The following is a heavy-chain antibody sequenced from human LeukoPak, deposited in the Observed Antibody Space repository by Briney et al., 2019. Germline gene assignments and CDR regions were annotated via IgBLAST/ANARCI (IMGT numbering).Heavy chain of an antibody. CDR3: ARDRDYGSGTETFDY. CDR2: ISYDGSNR. J-gene: IGHJ4*02. V-gene: IGHV3-30*04. CDR1: GFTFSSYA. Sequence: QPGGSLRLSCAASGFTFSSYAMHWVRQAPGKGLEWVAVISYDGSNRYYADSVKGRFTISRDNSKNTLYLQMNSLRAEDTAVYYCARDRDYGSGTETFDYWGQGTLVTVSS. D-gene: IGHD3-10*01.